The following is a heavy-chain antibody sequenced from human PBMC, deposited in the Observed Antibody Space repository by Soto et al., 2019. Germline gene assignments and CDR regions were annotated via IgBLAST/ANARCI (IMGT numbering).Heavy chain of an antibody. V-gene: IGHV4-31*03. CDR3: ARDRGYDILTGYGAMDV. D-gene: IGHD3-9*01. Sequence: TLSLTCTVSGGSISSGGYYWSWIRQHPGKGLEWIGYIYYSGSTYYNPSLKSRVTISVDTSKNQFSLKLSSVTAADTAVYYCARDRGYDILTGYGAMDVWGQGTTVTVS. J-gene: IGHJ6*02. CDR1: GGSISSGGYY. CDR2: IYYSGST.